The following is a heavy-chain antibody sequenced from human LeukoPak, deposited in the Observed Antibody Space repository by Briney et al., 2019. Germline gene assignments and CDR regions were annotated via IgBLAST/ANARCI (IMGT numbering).Heavy chain of an antibody. CDR1: GYTFTGYY. Sequence: ASVNVSCTASGYTFTGYYMHWVRQAPGQGLEWMGWINPNSGGTNYAQKFQGWVTMTRDTSISTAYMELSRLRSDDTAVYYCARGSYDYVWGSYRYAFDIWGQGTMVTVSS. J-gene: IGHJ3*02. CDR2: INPNSGGT. D-gene: IGHD3-16*02. CDR3: ARGSYDYVWGSYRYAFDI. V-gene: IGHV1-2*04.